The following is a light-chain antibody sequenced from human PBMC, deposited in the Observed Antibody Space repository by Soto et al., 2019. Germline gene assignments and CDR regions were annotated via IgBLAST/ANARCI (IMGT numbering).Light chain of an antibody. CDR3: QQYNKWTLT. J-gene: IGKJ4*01. Sequence: EIVMTQSPATLSVSPGERATLSCRASQSVSSNLAWYQQKPGQAPRLLIYGASTRATGIPARFSGSGSVTDFTLTIISLQSEAFAVSYCQQYNKWTLTFGGGTKVEIK. CDR2: GAS. CDR1: QSVSSN. V-gene: IGKV3-15*01.